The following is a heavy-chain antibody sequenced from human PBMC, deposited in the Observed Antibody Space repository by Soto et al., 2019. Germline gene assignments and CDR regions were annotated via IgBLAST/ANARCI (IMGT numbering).Heavy chain of an antibody. CDR3: ARHRSGWYFDY. CDR1: GGSITNYY. J-gene: IGHJ4*02. V-gene: IGHV4-59*08. CDR2: IYYIGST. Sequence: PSETLYLTCTVSGGSITNYYWSWIRQPPGKGLEWIGYIYYIGSTNYNPSLKSRVTISVDTSKNQFSLKLNSVTAADTAVYYCARHRSGWYFDYWGQGALVTVSS. D-gene: IGHD6-19*01.